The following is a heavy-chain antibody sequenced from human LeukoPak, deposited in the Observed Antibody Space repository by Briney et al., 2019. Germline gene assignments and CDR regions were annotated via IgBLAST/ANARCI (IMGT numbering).Heavy chain of an antibody. D-gene: IGHD6-13*01. CDR1: GGSISSYD. V-gene: IGHV4-4*07. CDR2: TYTSGST. Sequence: SETLSLTCTVSGGSISSYDWSWIRQPAGRGLEWIGRTYTSGSTNYNPSLKSRVTMSVDMSKNQFSLKLSSMIAADTAVYYCARVSSSWYQDWYFDLWGRGTLVTVPS. CDR3: ARVSSSWYQDWYFDL. J-gene: IGHJ2*01.